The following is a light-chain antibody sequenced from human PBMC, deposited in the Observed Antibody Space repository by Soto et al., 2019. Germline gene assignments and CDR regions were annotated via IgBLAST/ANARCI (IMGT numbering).Light chain of an antibody. CDR3: QHYNSYSEA. Sequence: QMTQSPSSLSASVGDRVTITCRASRYIRTALSWYQHRPGQAPKVLICVASSLQSGVPSRFSGSGYGTDFTLTISSLQPEDFATYYCQHYNSYSEAFGQGTKVDI. CDR1: RYIRTA. CDR2: VAS. J-gene: IGKJ1*01. V-gene: IGKV1-6*01.